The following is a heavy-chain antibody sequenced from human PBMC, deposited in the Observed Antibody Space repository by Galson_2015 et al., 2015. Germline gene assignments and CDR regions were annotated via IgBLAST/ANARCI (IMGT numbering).Heavy chain of an antibody. V-gene: IGHV3-7*01. J-gene: IGHJ4*02. Sequence: SLRLSCAASGFTFSTYWMHWVRQAPGKGLEWVARIKQDGSGKTCAESVKGRFTVSRDNAKNTLYLQMNSLRAEDTAVYYCARRFSSSSVVDYWGQGTLVTVSS. CDR3: ARRFSSSSVVDY. D-gene: IGHD6-6*01. CDR2: IKQDGSGK. CDR1: GFTFSTYW.